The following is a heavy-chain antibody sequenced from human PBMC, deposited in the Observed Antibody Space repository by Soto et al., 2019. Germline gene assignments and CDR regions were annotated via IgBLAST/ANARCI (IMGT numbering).Heavy chain of an antibody. CDR3: ESTDNVGYYPY. CDR1: GDSSSSGYY. D-gene: IGHD3-3*01. Sequence: SSCTLSLTCAVAGDSSSSGYYGAWIRRPPGKGLEWIGSVYHSGTTYYNPSLKSRVTISVDTSRNQFSLKLSSVTAADSAVYYCESTDNVGYYPYFGQGTLVTGSS. CDR2: VYHSGTT. J-gene: IGHJ4*02. V-gene: IGHV4-38-2*01.